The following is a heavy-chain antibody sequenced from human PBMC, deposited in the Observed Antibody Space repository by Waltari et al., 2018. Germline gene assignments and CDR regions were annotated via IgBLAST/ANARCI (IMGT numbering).Heavy chain of an antibody. CDR3: TKRGDYYYYGMAV. CDR1: GFTFSCYA. Sequence: EVRLVESGGGLVQPGGSLRLSCAPSGFTFSCYAMSWVRQAPGKGLEWVSSISAGGGATYYADSVKGRFTISRDISKNTLCLQVNSLRADDTAVYYCTKRGDYYYYGMAVWGQGTTVTVSS. CDR2: ISAGGGAT. V-gene: IGHV3-23*04. J-gene: IGHJ6*02.